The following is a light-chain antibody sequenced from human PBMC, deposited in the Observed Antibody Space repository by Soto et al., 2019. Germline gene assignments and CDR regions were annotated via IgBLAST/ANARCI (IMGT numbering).Light chain of an antibody. V-gene: IGKV3-20*01. CDR3: QQYGSSRLT. CDR2: GAS. J-gene: IGKJ4*01. CDR1: QSVSSSY. Sequence: EIVLTQSPGTLSLSPGERATLSCRASQSVSSSYLAWYQQKPGQAPRLLIYGASSRATGIPDRFSGGGSGTDFTLTISRLEPEDFAVYYCQQYGSSRLTFGGGTKV.